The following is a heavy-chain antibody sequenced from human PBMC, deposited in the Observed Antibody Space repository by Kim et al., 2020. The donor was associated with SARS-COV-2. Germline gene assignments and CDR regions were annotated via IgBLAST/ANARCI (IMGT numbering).Heavy chain of an antibody. CDR3: ARDIETAAAGTNYYGMDV. V-gene: IGHV4-31*02. Sequence: KDRVTIAVDTAKNQFSLKLSSVTAADTAVYYCARDIETAAAGTNYYGMDVWGQGTTVTVSS. J-gene: IGHJ6*02. D-gene: IGHD6-13*01.